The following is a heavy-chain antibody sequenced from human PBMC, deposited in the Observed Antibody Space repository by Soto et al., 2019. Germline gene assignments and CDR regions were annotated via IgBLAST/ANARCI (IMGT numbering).Heavy chain of an antibody. Sequence: GASVKVSCKASGYTFTSYAMHWVRQAPGQRLEWMGWINAGNGNTKYSQKFQGRVTITRDTSASTAYMELSSLRSEDTAVYYCARVGPNYYGSGSYYRAFDIWGQGTMVTVSS. CDR1: GYTFTSYA. CDR2: INAGNGNT. J-gene: IGHJ3*02. V-gene: IGHV1-3*01. D-gene: IGHD3-10*01. CDR3: ARVGPNYYGSGSYYRAFDI.